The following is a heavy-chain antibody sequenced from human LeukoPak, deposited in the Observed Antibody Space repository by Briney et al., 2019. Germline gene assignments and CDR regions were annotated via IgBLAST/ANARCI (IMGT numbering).Heavy chain of an antibody. CDR3: ARSSYSSSSSV. Sequence: SETLSLTCTVSDGSISSSSYYWGWIRQPPGKGLEWIGSIYYSGSTYYNPSLKSRVTISVDTSKNQFSLKLSSVTAADTAVYYCARSSYSSSSSVWGQGTMVTVSS. D-gene: IGHD6-6*01. V-gene: IGHV4-39*01. J-gene: IGHJ3*01. CDR2: IYYSGST. CDR1: DGSISSSSYY.